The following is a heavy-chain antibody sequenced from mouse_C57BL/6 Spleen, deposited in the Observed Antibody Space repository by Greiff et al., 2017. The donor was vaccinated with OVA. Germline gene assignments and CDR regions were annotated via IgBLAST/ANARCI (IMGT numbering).Heavy chain of an antibody. CDR2: IHPNSGST. CDR3: ARIGYSITFDY. CDR1: GYTFTSYW. Sequence: VQLQQPGAELVKPGASVKLSCKASGYTFTSYWMHWVKQRPGQGLEWIGMIHPNSGSTNYNEKFKSKATLTVDKSSSTAYMQLSSLTSEDSAVYYCARIGYSITFDYWGQGTTLTVSS. J-gene: IGHJ2*01. V-gene: IGHV1-64*01. D-gene: IGHD2-5*01.